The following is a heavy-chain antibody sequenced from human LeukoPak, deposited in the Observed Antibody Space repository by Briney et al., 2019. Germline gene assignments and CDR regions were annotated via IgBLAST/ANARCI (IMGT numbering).Heavy chain of an antibody. Sequence: GGSLRLSCAASGFSFSSYGMHWVRQAPGKGLEWVAFIRYDGSNKYYADSVKGRFSISRDNSKNTLYLQMNSLRAEDTAVYYCAKDTLDSSGFFDYWGQGTLVTVSS. CDR1: GFSFSSYG. V-gene: IGHV3-30*02. J-gene: IGHJ4*02. CDR3: AKDTLDSSGFFDY. D-gene: IGHD3-22*01. CDR2: IRYDGSNK.